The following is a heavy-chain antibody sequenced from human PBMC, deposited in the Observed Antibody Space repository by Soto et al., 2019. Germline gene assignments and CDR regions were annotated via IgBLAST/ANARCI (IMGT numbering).Heavy chain of an antibody. CDR1: GGTFSSYT. J-gene: IGHJ4*02. Sequence: QVQLVQSGAEVKKPGSSVKVSCKASGGTFSSYTISWVRQAPGQGLEWMGRIIPILGIANYAQKFQGRVTITADKSTSTAYMELSSLRSEDTAVYYCARALEDPDYDYMYFDYWGQGTLVTVSS. D-gene: IGHD3-16*01. CDR2: IIPILGIA. CDR3: ARALEDPDYDYMYFDY. V-gene: IGHV1-69*02.